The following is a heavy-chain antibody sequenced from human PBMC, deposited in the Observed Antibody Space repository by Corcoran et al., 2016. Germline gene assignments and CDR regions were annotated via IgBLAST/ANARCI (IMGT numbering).Heavy chain of an antibody. Sequence: QVQLQQWGAGLLKPSETLSLTCAVYGGSFSGYYWSWIRQPPGKGLEWIGEINHSGSTNYNPSLKSRVTISVDTSKNQFSLKLSSVTAADTAVYYWARGLDSGYEWENWFDPWGQGTLVTVSS. J-gene: IGHJ5*02. CDR3: ARGLDSGYEWENWFDP. CDR2: INHSGST. V-gene: IGHV4-34*01. CDR1: GGSFSGYY. D-gene: IGHD5-12*01.